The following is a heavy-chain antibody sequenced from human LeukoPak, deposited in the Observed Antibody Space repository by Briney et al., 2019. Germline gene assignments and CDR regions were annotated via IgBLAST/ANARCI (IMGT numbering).Heavy chain of an antibody. V-gene: IGHV3-7*03. CDR1: GFTFSSYW. CDR2: IKQDGSEK. D-gene: IGHD4-17*01. CDR3: ARSLYGAYIDY. J-gene: IGHJ4*02. Sequence: AGGSLRLSCAASGFTFSSYWMSWVRQAPGKGLEWVANIKQDGSEKYYVDSVKGRFTISRDNSKNTLYLQMNSLRAEDTAVYYCARSLYGAYIDYWGQGTLVTVSS.